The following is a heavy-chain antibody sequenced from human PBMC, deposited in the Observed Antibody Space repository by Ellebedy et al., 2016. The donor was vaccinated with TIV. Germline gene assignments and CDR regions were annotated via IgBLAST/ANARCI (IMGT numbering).Heavy chain of an antibody. CDR3: AARDDYINY. CDR1: GYTFTSYD. V-gene: IGHV1-69*04. Sequence: AASVKVSCKASGYTFTSYDINWVRQAPGQGLEWMGRIIPFLNIPRYAQSFQGRVTITADKSTSTTYMEMSSLTSDDTAVYYCAARDDYINYWGQGTRVTVSS. J-gene: IGHJ4*02. D-gene: IGHD5-24*01. CDR2: IIPFLNIP.